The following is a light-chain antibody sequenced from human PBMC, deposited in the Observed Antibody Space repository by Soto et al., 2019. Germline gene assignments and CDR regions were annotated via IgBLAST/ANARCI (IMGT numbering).Light chain of an antibody. CDR1: SSDVGGHNY. Sequence: QSALTQPASVSGSPGQSITISCTGTSSDVGGHNYVSWYQQHPGKAPKLMIYEVSNRPSGVSHRFSGSKSGNTASLTISGLQAEDEADYYCSSYTSSSTRVFGGGTKLTVL. V-gene: IGLV2-14*01. CDR2: EVS. CDR3: SSYTSSSTRV. J-gene: IGLJ3*02.